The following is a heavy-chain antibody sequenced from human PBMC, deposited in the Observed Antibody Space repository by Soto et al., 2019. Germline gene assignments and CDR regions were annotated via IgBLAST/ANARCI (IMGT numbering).Heavy chain of an antibody. V-gene: IGHV4-34*01. CDR2: INDRGSI. Sequence: QVQLQQWGAGPLRPLETLSLTCGVSGGSFSGYYWAWIRQSPGKGLEWIGEINDRGSINYNPSLKSRVSISVHTSKHHYSLNLRSVTSADTAVYYCARESHDILTGPPWVWYFDLWGRGTLVTVSS. J-gene: IGHJ2*01. CDR3: ARESHDILTGPPWVWYFDL. CDR1: GGSFSGYY. D-gene: IGHD3-9*01.